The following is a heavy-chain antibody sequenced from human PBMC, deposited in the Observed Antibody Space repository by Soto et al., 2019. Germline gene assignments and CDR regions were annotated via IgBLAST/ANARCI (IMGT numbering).Heavy chain of an antibody. CDR1: GFTFSSYW. Sequence: EVQLVESGGGLVQPGGSLRLSCVASGFTFSSYWMSWVRQAPGKGLEWVANIKEDGSENYYVDSVKGRFTISRDNAKNSLYLRRNRPRAEDSAVYCSGGVGVSFDFFYGYQGTGPVNWGQGTPVTVFS. CDR2: IKEDGSEN. D-gene: IGHD5-18*01. J-gene: IGHJ4*02. V-gene: IGHV3-7*04. CDR3: GGVGVSFDFFYGYQGTGPVN.